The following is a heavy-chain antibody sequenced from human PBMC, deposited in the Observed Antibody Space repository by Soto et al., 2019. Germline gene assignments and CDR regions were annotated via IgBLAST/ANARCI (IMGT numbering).Heavy chain of an antibody. J-gene: IGHJ4*02. CDR1: GGSISSSGYY. Sequence: QLQVQESGPGLVKPSETLSLTCSVSGGSISSSGYYWVWIRQPPGKGLEWIGSINYSGTTYYTSSIKSRLTMSVDTSMNPFSLKLTSVTAADTAVYYCARLVHAFSNYFDYWGQGILVTVSS. V-gene: IGHV4-39*01. D-gene: IGHD2-15*01. CDR2: INYSGTT. CDR3: ARLVHAFSNYFDY.